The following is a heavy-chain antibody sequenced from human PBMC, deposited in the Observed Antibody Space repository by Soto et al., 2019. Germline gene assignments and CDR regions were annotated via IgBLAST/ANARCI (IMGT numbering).Heavy chain of an antibody. Sequence: GESLKISCKGSGYTFTNYWIGWVRQMPGKGPEGMGIIYPGDSATKYNPSFQGQVTISADKSITTTYLQWSSLKASDTAIYYCCAPMFYYGMDVWGQGDMVTVSS. D-gene: IGHD3-10*02. CDR3: CAPMFYYGMDV. J-gene: IGHJ6*02. CDR2: IYPGDSAT. CDR1: GYTFTNYW. V-gene: IGHV5-51*01.